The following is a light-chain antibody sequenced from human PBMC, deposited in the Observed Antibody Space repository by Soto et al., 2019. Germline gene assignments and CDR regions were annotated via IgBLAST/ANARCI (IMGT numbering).Light chain of an antibody. Sequence: EIVLTQSPGTLSLSPGERATLSCRASQTISSSYLAWYQQKPGQAPRLLIFGASSRSTDFPERFSGSGSVTEFTLTISRLQPEDFAVYYCQHYDSSPPKYTFGQGTKLEIK. CDR3: QHYDSSPPKYT. V-gene: IGKV3-20*01. CDR1: QTISSSY. J-gene: IGKJ2*01. CDR2: GAS.